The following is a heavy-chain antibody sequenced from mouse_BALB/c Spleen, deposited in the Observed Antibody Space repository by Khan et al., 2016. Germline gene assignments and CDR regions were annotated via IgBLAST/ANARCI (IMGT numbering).Heavy chain of an antibody. J-gene: IGHJ4*01. CDR1: GDSITSGY. D-gene: IGHD1-1*01. Sequence: EVQLQESGPSLVKPSQTLSLTCSVTGDSITSGYWNWIRKFPGNKLEYMGYISYSGRTYYNPSLKSRISITRDTSKNQCYLQLNSVTTEDTATYYFARYLYYYGSSYDAMDYWGQGTSVTVSS. CDR3: ARYLYYYGSSYDAMDY. V-gene: IGHV3-8*02. CDR2: ISYSGRT.